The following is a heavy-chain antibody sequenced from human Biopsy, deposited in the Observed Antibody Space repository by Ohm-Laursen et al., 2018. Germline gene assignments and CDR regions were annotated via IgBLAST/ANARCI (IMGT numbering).Heavy chain of an antibody. CDR2: ISYNERT. D-gene: IGHD3-9*01. CDR3: VREPKTGTAEAWYFDL. Sequence: TLSLTRSVSGASVKTSGYFWAWIRRRPGKGLEWIGYISYNERTPYNPSLTSRLAIAMDTSNNRISLQLRSVCVADTAVYYCVREPKTGTAEAWYFDLWGRGSPVTVPS. CDR1: GASVKTSGYF. J-gene: IGHJ2*01. V-gene: IGHV4-31*03.